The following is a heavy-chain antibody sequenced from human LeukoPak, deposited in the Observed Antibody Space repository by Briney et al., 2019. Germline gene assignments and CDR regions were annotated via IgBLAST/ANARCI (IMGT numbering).Heavy chain of an antibody. CDR1: GGTFSSYT. CDR3: ARDHDSGVWPHFDY. Sequence: ASVKVSCKASGGTFSSYTITWVRQAPRQGLEWVGGIAPISGTTNYAQTLPGRVTMTPDKSTRTAYIELSSLRSDDTAVYYCARDHDSGVWPHFDYWGQGTLVTVSS. V-gene: IGHV1-69*06. CDR2: IAPISGTT. D-gene: IGHD3-16*01. J-gene: IGHJ4*02.